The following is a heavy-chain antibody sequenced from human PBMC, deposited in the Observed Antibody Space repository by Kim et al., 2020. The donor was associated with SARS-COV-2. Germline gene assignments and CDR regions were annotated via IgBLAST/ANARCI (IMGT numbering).Heavy chain of an antibody. V-gene: IGHV3-21*01. CDR3: ASGLIGGGMEV. D-gene: IGHD2-8*01. CDR1: EFIRSTDS. CDR2: ISYDSHYI. J-gene: IGHJ6*02. Sequence: GGSLRLSCAASEFIRSTDSMHWVRQAPGKGLEWVSSISYDSHYILYADSVKGRLTISRDNAKKSLYLQMNSLRAEDTAVYYCASGLIGGGMEVCGQGTKVTVSS.